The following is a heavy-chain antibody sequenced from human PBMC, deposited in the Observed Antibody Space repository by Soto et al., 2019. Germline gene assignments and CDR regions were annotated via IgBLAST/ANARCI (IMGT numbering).Heavy chain of an antibody. V-gene: IGHV2-26*01. D-gene: IGHD3-3*01. CDR2: IFSNDEK. CDR1: GFSLSNARMG. CDR3: ARRITIFGVVRSRAFDI. Sequence: QVTLKESGPVLVTPTETLTLTCTVSGFSLSNARMGVSWIRQPPGKALEWLAHIFSNDEKSYSTSLKSRLTISKDTSKSQVVLTMTNMDPVDTATYYCARRITIFGVVRSRAFDIWGQGTMVTVSS. J-gene: IGHJ3*02.